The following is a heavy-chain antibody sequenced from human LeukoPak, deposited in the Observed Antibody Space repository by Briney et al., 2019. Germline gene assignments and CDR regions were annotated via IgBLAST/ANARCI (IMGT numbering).Heavy chain of an antibody. CDR2: ISGSGGST. CDR1: GFTFSSYA. D-gene: IGHD1-26*01. CDR3: AKSRGELLGYYYYYMDV. V-gene: IGHV3-23*01. J-gene: IGHJ6*03. Sequence: GGSLRLSCAASGFTFSSYAMSWVRQAPGKGLEWVSAISGSGGSTYYADSVKGRFTISRDNSKNTLYLQMNSLRAEDTAVYYCAKSRGELLGYYYYYMDVWGKGTTVTVSS.